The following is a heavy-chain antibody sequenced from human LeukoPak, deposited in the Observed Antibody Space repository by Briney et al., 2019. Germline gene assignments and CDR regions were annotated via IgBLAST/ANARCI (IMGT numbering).Heavy chain of an antibody. V-gene: IGHV1-46*01. Sequence: ASVKVSCKASGYTFTSYYMHWVRQAPGQGLEWMGIINPSGGSTSYAQKFQGRVTMTRDTSTSTVYMELSSLRSEDTAVYYCARELGYCSGGICSYFDYWGQGTLVTVSS. CDR2: INPSGGST. J-gene: IGHJ4*02. CDR1: GYTFTSYY. D-gene: IGHD2-15*01. CDR3: ARELGYCSGGICSYFDY.